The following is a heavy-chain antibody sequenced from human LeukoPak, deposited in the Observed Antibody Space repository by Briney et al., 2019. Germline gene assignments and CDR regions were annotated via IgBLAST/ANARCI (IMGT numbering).Heavy chain of an antibody. CDR3: ASYFHYGDYASLWY. D-gene: IGHD4-17*01. V-gene: IGHV3-23*01. J-gene: IGHJ4*02. CDR1: GFTFNTYA. Sequence: GGFLRLSCAASGFTFNTYAMSWVRQAPGKGLEWVSSISENGESTYYADSVKGRFTISRDNSRNTLYLQMNSLRAEDTAVYYCASYFHYGDYASLWYWGQGTLVTVSS. CDR2: ISENGEST.